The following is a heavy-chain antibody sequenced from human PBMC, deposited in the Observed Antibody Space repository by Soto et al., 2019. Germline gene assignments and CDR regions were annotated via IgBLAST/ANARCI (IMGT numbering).Heavy chain of an antibody. V-gene: IGHV1-18*01. CDR1: GYTFRNFG. J-gene: IGHJ4*02. D-gene: IGHD2-15*01. CDR2: ISAYNANA. Sequence: QIQLLQSGAEVKKPGASVKVTCEASGYTFRNFGISWVRQAPGQGREWMGWISAYNANANYAQKFQGRLTMTADTSTSTAYMELRSLRSDGTAVYYCARENSSFGYWGQGTLVTVSS. CDR3: ARENSSFGY.